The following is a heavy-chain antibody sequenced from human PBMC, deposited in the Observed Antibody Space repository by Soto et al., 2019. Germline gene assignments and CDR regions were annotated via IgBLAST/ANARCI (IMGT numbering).Heavy chain of an antibody. CDR1: GGSINSYY. D-gene: IGHD1-7*01. J-gene: IGHJ5*02. Sequence: QVQLQESGPGLVKPSETLSLTCTVSGGSINSYYWSWIRQPPGKGLEWIGYIYYSGSTNYNPSLKSRITISADTSKNQFSLNLSAVTAADSAVYCCARHISSGTNIAAMRSFDPWGQGTLVTVSS. CDR3: ARHISSGTNIAAMRSFDP. CDR2: IYYSGST. V-gene: IGHV4-59*08.